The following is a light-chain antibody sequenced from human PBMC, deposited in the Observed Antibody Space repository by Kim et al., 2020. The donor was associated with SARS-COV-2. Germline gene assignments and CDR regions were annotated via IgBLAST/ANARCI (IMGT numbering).Light chain of an antibody. CDR1: QSVSGSR. V-gene: IGKV3-20*01. CDR2: GAS. CDR3: QQYSNSPLT. Sequence: EIVLTQSPGTLSLSPGERATLSCRASQSVSGSRLAWHQQKPGQAPRLLIYGASNRATGIPDRFSGSGSGTDFTLTISRLEPDDFAMYYCQQYSNSPLTFGGGTKVEIK. J-gene: IGKJ4*01.